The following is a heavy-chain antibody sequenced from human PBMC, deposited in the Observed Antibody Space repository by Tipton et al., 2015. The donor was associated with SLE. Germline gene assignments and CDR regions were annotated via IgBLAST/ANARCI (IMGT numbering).Heavy chain of an antibody. D-gene: IGHD4-17*01. V-gene: IGHV4-61*05. Sequence: TLSLTCTVSGGSISSSSYYWGWIRQPPGKGLEWIGYIYTSGSTNYNPSLKSRVTISVDTSKNQFSLKLSSVTAADTAVYYCATLSAGQSTTGHWGQGTLVTVSS. CDR1: GGSISSSSYY. CDR2: IYTSGST. CDR3: ATLSAGQSTTGH. J-gene: IGHJ4*02.